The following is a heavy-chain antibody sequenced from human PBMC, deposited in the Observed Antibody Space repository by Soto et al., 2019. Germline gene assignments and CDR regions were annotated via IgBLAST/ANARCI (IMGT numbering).Heavy chain of an antibody. D-gene: IGHD5-12*01. Sequence: GGSLRLSCAASGFTFSSYWMSWVRQAPGKGLEWVANIKQDGSEKYYVDSVKGRFTISRDNATNSLYLQMNSLRAEDTAVYYCARADIVATINRDYGDYDPPYYYYYYMDVWGKGTTVTVSS. CDR2: IKQDGSEK. CDR3: ARADIVATINRDYGDYDPPYYYYYYMDV. CDR1: GFTFSSYW. J-gene: IGHJ6*03. V-gene: IGHV3-7*01.